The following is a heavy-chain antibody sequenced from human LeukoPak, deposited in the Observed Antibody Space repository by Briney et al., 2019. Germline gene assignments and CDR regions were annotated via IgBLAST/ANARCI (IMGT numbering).Heavy chain of an antibody. CDR1: GLTFNSLW. CDR2: INPDGTEQ. V-gene: IGHV3-7*03. J-gene: IGHJ1*01. Sequence: GGSLRLSCAGSGLTFNSLWLSWVRQVPGKGLEWVATINPDGTEQHHVDSERGRFSISRDTVKNLLYLQVNSLRAEDTAVYYCAREHYRYFLQWGQGTLVTVSS. CDR3: AREHYRYFLQ. D-gene: IGHD3-16*02.